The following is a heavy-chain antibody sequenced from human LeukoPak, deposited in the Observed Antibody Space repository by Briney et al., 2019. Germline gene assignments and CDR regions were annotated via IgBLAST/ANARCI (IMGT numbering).Heavy chain of an antibody. CDR1: GFTLSGYS. J-gene: IGHJ4*02. CDR2: IRYDGSNK. D-gene: IGHD1-26*01. V-gene: IGHV3-30*02. Sequence: PGGSLRLSCAASGFTLSGYSTQWVRPAPGKGLGWVAFIRYDGSNKYYAHSLRGGFTISRDTSKNTLYIQIKTLRVQDTAVYYSATDLREPSIGYWGQGTLVTVSS. CDR3: ATDLREPSIGY.